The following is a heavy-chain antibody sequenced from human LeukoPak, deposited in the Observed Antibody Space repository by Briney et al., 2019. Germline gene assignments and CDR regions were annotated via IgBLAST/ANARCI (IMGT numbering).Heavy chain of an antibody. V-gene: IGHV4-39*01. J-gene: IGHJ5*02. CDR1: GGSISSSSYY. D-gene: IGHD6-25*01. CDR3: AGRIGAAGGAGHWFDP. CDR2: IYYSGST. Sequence: SETLSLTCTVSGGSISSSSYYWGWIRQPPGKGLEWIGSIYYSGSTYYNPSLKSRVTISADTSKNQFSLKLTSVTAADTAVYYCAGRIGAAGGAGHWFDPWGQGTLVTVSS.